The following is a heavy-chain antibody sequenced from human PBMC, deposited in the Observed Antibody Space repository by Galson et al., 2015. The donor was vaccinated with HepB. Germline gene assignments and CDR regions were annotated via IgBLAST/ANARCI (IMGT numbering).Heavy chain of an antibody. Sequence: SLRLSCAASGFTFSSYAMSWVRQAPGKGLEWVSAISGSGGSTYYADSVKGRFTISRDNSKNTLYLQMNSLRAEDTAVYYCAKGLFAGTGGYDAFDIWGQGTMVTVSS. V-gene: IGHV3-23*01. CDR2: ISGSGGST. D-gene: IGHD6-13*01. CDR3: AKGLFAGTGGYDAFDI. J-gene: IGHJ3*02. CDR1: GFTFSSYA.